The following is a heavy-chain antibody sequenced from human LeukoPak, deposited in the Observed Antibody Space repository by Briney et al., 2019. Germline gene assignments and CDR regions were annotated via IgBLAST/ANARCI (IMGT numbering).Heavy chain of an antibody. CDR1: GYTFTVYY. CDR2: INPNSGGT. CDR3: ARPGSSSRGWFDP. J-gene: IGHJ5*02. Sequence: ASVNVSCKASGYTFTVYYMHWVRQAPGQGLEWMGWINPNSGGTNYAQKFQGRVTMTRDTSISTAYMELSRLRSDDTAVYYCARPGSSSRGWFDPWGQGTLVTVSS. V-gene: IGHV1-2*02. D-gene: IGHD6-13*01.